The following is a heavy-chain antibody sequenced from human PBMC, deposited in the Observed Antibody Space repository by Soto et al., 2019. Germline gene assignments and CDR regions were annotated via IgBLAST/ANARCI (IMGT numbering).Heavy chain of an antibody. J-gene: IGHJ4*02. CDR2: LDPEDGET. Sequence: QVQLLQSGAEVKKPGASVTVSCKVSGHTLTELSMHWVRQAPGRGLEWMGGLDPEDGETIFAQKFQGRVTMTADTSTDSTYMELTSLRSSDTAGYYCAAGGTRWLHAPFYDWGQGPLVTISS. D-gene: IGHD1-1*01. CDR1: GHTLTELS. V-gene: IGHV1-24*01. CDR3: AAGGTRWLHAPFYD.